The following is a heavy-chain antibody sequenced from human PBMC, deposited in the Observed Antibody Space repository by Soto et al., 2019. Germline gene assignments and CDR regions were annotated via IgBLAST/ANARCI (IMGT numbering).Heavy chain of an antibody. Sequence: GGSLRLSCAASGFTFSSYAMSWVRQAPGKGLGWVSAISGSGGSTYYADSVKGRFTISRDNSKNTLYLQMNSLRAEDTAVYYCANNEAATVEYFQHLGQGNLVTVSS. CDR2: ISGSGGST. CDR1: GFTFSSYA. CDR3: ANNEAATVEYFQH. D-gene: IGHD2-15*01. V-gene: IGHV3-23*01. J-gene: IGHJ1*01.